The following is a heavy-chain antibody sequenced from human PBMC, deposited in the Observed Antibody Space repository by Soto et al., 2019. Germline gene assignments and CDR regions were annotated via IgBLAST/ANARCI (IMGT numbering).Heavy chain of an antibody. CDR1: GFTFSTYW. D-gene: IGHD2-15*01. CDR2: SNPEETTI. Sequence: GGSLRLSCAASGFTFSTYWMHWVRQAPGKGLVWVSRSNPEETTITYADSVKGRFTISRDNAKNTLYLQMNSLRVEDTAVYFCTSDTFGARDSWGQGTLVTVS. J-gene: IGHJ4*02. V-gene: IGHV3-74*03. CDR3: TSDTFGARDS.